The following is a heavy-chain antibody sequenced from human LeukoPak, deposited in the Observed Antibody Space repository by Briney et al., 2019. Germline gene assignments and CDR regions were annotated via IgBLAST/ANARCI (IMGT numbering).Heavy chain of an antibody. Sequence: GASVKVSCKGSGVSFNKFAFNWVRQAPGHGLEWMGRTIPTIGTSVYTQKFQGRVTMTADESTTTAYMEVSGLRSEDTAVYFCASPHDIYFSQHMDVWGQGTTVTVSS. D-gene: IGHD2/OR15-2a*01. CDR3: ASPHDIYFSQHMDV. V-gene: IGHV1-69*11. J-gene: IGHJ6*02. CDR1: GVSFNKFA. CDR2: TIPTIGTS.